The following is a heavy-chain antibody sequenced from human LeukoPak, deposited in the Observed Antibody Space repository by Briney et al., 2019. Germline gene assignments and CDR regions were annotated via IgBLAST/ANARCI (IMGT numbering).Heavy chain of an antibody. CDR1: GGSISSSNW. D-gene: IGHD3-22*01. J-gene: IGHJ4*02. CDR3: ASYGSYYYDSSGYSIGYFDY. Sequence: SGTLSLTCAVSGGSISSSNWWSWVRPPPGKGLEWIGEIYHSGSTNYNPSLKSRVTISVDKSKNQFSLKLSSVTAADTAVYYCASYGSYYYDSSGYSIGYFDYWGQGTLVTVSS. CDR2: IYHSGST. V-gene: IGHV4-4*02.